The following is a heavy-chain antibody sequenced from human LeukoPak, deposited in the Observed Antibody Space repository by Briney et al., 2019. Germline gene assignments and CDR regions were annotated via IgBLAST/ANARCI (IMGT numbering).Heavy chain of an antibody. D-gene: IGHD3-16*02. V-gene: IGHV3-53*01. CDR2: IYSGGST. J-gene: IGHJ6*02. CDR3: ARASPQVIDTRGMDV. Sequence: PGGSLRLSCAASGFTVSSNYMSWVRQAPGKGLEWVSVIYSGGSTYYADSVKGRFTISRDNAKNTLYLQMNSLRAEDTAVYYCARASPQVIDTRGMDVWGQGTTVTVSS. CDR1: GFTVSSNY.